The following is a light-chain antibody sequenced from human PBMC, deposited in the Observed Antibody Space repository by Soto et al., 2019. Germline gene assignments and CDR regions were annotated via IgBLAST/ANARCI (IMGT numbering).Light chain of an antibody. Sequence: EIVMTQSPGTLSVSPGERATLSCRASQSVSSNLAWYQQKPGQAPRLLIYGASTRATGIPARFSGSGSETEFNLTISSLQSEDFAVYYCQQFYNWPRTFGQGTKVDIK. CDR1: QSVSSN. J-gene: IGKJ1*01. CDR2: GAS. CDR3: QQFYNWPRT. V-gene: IGKV3-15*01.